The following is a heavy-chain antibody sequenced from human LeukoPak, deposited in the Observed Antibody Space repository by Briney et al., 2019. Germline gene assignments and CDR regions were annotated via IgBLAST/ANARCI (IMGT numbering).Heavy chain of an antibody. CDR3: ARDSSITFGGVIVLRYYFDY. V-gene: IGHV1-46*01. Sequence: ASVKVSCKASGYTFTSYYMHWVRQAPGQGLEWMGIINPSGGSTSYAQKFQGRVTMTRDTSTSTVYMELSSRRSEDTAVYYCARDSSITFGGVIVLRYYFDYWGQGTLVTVSS. CDR1: GYTFTSYY. D-gene: IGHD3-16*02. CDR2: INPSGGST. J-gene: IGHJ4*02.